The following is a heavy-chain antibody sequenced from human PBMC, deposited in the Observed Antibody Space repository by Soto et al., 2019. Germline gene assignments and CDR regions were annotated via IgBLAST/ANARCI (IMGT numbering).Heavy chain of an antibody. CDR3: ARSLYDILTGYDY. D-gene: IGHD3-9*01. CDR1: GGSISSYY. V-gene: IGHV4-59*08. Sequence: QVQLQESGPGLVKPSETLSLTCTVSGGSISSYYWSWIRQPPGKGLEWIGYIYYSGSTNYNPSLKSRVTISVDTSKSQFSLKLSSVTAADTAVYYCARSLYDILTGYDYWGQGTLVTVSS. CDR2: IYYSGST. J-gene: IGHJ4*02.